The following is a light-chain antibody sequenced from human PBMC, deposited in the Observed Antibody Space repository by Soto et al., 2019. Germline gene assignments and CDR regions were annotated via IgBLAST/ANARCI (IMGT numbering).Light chain of an antibody. J-gene: IGKJ5*01. Sequence: DFQMTQSPSSLSASVGDRVTITCRATQAINNFLNWYQQKPGRAPKLLISDASTLQRGVPSRFSGSGSGTQFTFVISSLQPEDVGTYYCQQSDNLPLTFGQGTRLDIK. V-gene: IGKV1-33*01. CDR2: DAS. CDR1: QAINNF. CDR3: QQSDNLPLT.